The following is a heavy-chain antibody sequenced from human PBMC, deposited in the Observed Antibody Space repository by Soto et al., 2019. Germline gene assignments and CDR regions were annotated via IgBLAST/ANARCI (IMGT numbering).Heavy chain of an antibody. CDR1: GFTFSHHW. J-gene: IGHJ4*02. Sequence: EVQLVESGGGYVQPGGSLRLACAASGFTFSHHWMHWVRQAPGKGLVWVSRFNTDGSTTTYADSVKGRFTISRDNAMNTFHLQMNSLRAEDTAIYYCLGTGSNSYGGQGTVVTVSS. CDR2: FNTDGSTT. V-gene: IGHV3-74*01. D-gene: IGHD1-26*01. CDR3: LGTGSNSY.